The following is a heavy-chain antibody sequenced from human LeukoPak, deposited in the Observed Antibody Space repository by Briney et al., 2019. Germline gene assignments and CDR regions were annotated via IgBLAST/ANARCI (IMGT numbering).Heavy chain of an antibody. J-gene: IGHJ6*03. CDR3: ARVGPRAFYYYYYYMDV. Sequence: GGSLRLSCAASGFTFSSYRMSWVRQAPGKGMEWVANIKQDGSEKYYVDSVKGRFTISRDNAKNSLYLQMNSLRAEDTAVYYCARVGPRAFYYYYYYMDVWGKGTTVTVSS. CDR2: IKQDGSEK. V-gene: IGHV3-7*01. CDR1: GFTFSSYR.